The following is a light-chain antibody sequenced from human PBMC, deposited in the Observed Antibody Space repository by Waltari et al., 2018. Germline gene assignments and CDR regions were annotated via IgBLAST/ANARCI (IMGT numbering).Light chain of an antibody. CDR1: SSDVGSYNL. V-gene: IGLV2-23*01. Sequence: QSALTQPASVSGSPGQSITISCTGTSSDVGSYNLVSWYQQHPCKAPKLMLYEGSKRPSGVSNRSSGSKSGNTASLTISGFQAEDEADYYCCSYAGSSTWVFGGGTKLTVL. CDR3: CSYAGSSTWV. CDR2: EGS. J-gene: IGLJ3*02.